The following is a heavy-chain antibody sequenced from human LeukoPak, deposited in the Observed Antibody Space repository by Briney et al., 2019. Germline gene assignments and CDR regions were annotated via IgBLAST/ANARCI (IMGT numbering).Heavy chain of an antibody. CDR2: ISAYNGNT. V-gene: IGHV1-18*04. J-gene: IGHJ3*02. CDR3: ARGVAGLVRGDALDI. CDR1: GYTFTSYG. D-gene: IGHD3-10*01. Sequence: ASVKVSCKASGYTFTSYGISWVRQAPGQGLEWMGWISAYNGNTNYAQKLQGRVTMTTDTSTSTAYMELRSLRSDDTAVYYCARGVAGLVRGDALDIWGQGTMVTVSS.